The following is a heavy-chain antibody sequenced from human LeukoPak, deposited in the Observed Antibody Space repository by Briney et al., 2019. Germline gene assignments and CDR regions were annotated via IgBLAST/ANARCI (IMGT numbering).Heavy chain of an antibody. J-gene: IGHJ3*02. D-gene: IGHD6-13*01. CDR2: INQDESVK. Sequence: GGSLRLSCAASGFTFTKYWMSWVRQAPGKRLECVASINQDESVKRYVDSAKGRFTISRDNTQNSVYLEMNSLTAEDTALYYCARDLWAQQEGDGFDIWGQGTMVTVSS. V-gene: IGHV3-7*03. CDR1: GFTFTKYW. CDR3: ARDLWAQQEGDGFDI.